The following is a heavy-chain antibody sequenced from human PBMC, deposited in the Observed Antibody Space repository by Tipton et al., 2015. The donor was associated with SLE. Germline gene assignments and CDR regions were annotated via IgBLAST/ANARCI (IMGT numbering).Heavy chain of an antibody. CDR2: INPSGST. Sequence: TLSLTCAVYGGSFSDYYWSWIRQPPGKGLEWIGEINPSGSTNYNPSLKSRVTISVDTSKNQFSLKLSSVTAADTAVYYCARERGRGGYSYGSFDYWGQGTLVTVSS. J-gene: IGHJ4*02. V-gene: IGHV4-34*01. CDR3: ARERGRGGYSYGSFDY. D-gene: IGHD5-18*01. CDR1: GGSFSDYY.